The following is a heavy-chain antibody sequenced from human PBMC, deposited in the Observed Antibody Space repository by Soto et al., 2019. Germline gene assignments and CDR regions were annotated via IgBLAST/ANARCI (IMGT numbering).Heavy chain of an antibody. CDR1: GYTFTSYG. V-gene: IGHV1-18*01. D-gene: IGHD3-22*01. J-gene: IGHJ4*02. CDR2: ISAYNGNT. CDR3: ARDRGGRYYDSSGYSGY. Sequence: QVQLVQSGAEVKKPGASVKVSCKASGYTFTSYGISWVRQAPGQGLEWMGWISAYNGNTNYAQKLQGRVTMTTDTSTSTAYMELRSLRSDDTAVYYWARDRGGRYYDSSGYSGYWGQGTLVTVSS.